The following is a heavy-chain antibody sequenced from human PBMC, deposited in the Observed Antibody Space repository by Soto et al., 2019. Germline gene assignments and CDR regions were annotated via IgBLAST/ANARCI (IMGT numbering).Heavy chain of an antibody. D-gene: IGHD6-6*01. CDR1: GGTFSSYA. CDR2: IIPIFGTA. J-gene: IGHJ6*02. Sequence: QVQLVQSGAEVKKPGSSVKVSCKASGGTFSSYAISWVRQAPGQGLEWMGGIIPIFGTANYAQKFQGRVTITEDKSTKTAYMELSRLRAEETAVYYCGLVLQGYPPLYYDLDVWGQGTTVTVSS. CDR3: GLVLQGYPPLYYDLDV. V-gene: IGHV1-69*06.